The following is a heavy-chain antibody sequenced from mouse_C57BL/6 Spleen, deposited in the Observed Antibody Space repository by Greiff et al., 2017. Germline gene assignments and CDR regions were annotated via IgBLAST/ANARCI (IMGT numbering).Heavy chain of an antibody. J-gene: IGHJ2*01. CDR1: GYTFTSYW. V-gene: IGHV1-55*01. CDR3: ARRAAQATDFDY. CDR2: IYPGSGST. Sequence: VQLQQSGAELVKPGASVKMSCKASGYTFTSYWITWVKQRPGQGLEWIGDIYPGSGSTNYNEKFKSKATLTVDTSSSTAYMQLSSLTSEDSAVYYCARRAAQATDFDYWGQGTTLTVSS. D-gene: IGHD3-2*02.